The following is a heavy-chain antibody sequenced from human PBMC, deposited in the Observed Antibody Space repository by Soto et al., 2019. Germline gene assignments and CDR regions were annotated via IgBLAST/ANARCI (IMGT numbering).Heavy chain of an antibody. J-gene: IGHJ4*02. D-gene: IGHD6-13*01. CDR1: CGSISSGSYY. CDR3: ARHREQQLGKFFDY. CDR2: IYYSGST. V-gene: IGHV4-39*01. Sequence: SETLSLTCTVSCGSISSGSYYWGWIRQPPGKGLEWIGSIYYSGSTYYNPSLKSRVTISVDTSKNQFSLKLSSVTAADTAVYYCARHREQQLGKFFDYWGQGTLVTVSS.